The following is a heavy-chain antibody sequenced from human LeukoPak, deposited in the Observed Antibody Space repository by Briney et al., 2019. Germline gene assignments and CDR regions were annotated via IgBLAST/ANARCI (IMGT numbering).Heavy chain of an antibody. CDR2: ISGSGGST. D-gene: IGHD4-17*01. CDR1: GFTFRSYA. V-gene: IGHV3-23*01. CDR3: AKASVTPHWFDP. J-gene: IGHJ5*02. Sequence: SGGSLRLSCAASGFTFRSYAMSWFRQAPGKGLGWVSAISGSGGSTYYADSVKGRFTISRDNSKNTLYLQMNSLRAEDTAVYYCAKASVTPHWFDPWGQGTLVTVSS.